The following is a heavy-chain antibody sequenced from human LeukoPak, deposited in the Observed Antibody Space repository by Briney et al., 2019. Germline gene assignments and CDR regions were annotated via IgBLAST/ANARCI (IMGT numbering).Heavy chain of an antibody. D-gene: IGHD6-13*01. J-gene: IGHJ4*02. CDR1: GFTFSSYA. CDR3: AGRSPTQIAAAGFFDY. CDR2: ISGSGGST. V-gene: IGHV3-23*01. Sequence: GGSLRLSCAASGFTFSSYAMSWVRQAPGKGLEWVSAISGSGGSTYYADSVKGRFTISRDNSKNTLYLQINSLRAEDTAVYYCAGRSPTQIAAAGFFDYWGQGTLVTVSS.